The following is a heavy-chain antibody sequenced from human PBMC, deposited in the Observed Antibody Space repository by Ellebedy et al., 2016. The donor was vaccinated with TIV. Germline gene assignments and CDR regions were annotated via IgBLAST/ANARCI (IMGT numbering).Heavy chain of an antibody. Sequence: ASVKVSXXASGYTFTGYYMHWVRQAPGQGLEWMGWINPNSGGTNYAQKFQGRVTMTRDTSISTAYMELSRLRSDDTAVYYCARDHKRWLQLLAAFDIWGQGTMVTVSS. CDR2: INPNSGGT. V-gene: IGHV1-2*02. D-gene: IGHD5-24*01. CDR1: GYTFTGYY. CDR3: ARDHKRWLQLLAAFDI. J-gene: IGHJ3*02.